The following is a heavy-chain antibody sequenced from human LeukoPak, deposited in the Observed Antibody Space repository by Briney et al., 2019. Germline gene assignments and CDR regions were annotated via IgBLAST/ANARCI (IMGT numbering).Heavy chain of an antibody. J-gene: IGHJ5*02. Sequence: SETLSLTCVVCRGSLRGYYWRWIRQPPGTGRAWIGEMYHSGSSNYNSSLQRRVTISVDTSKNHFYLKLNSVTAADTAVYYCARGRYDGLGSYHRKWWFDPWLQGTVVSVS. V-gene: IGHV4-34*01. CDR1: RGSLRGYY. CDR2: MYHSGSS. CDR3: ARGRYDGLGSYHRKWWFDP. D-gene: IGHD3-10*01.